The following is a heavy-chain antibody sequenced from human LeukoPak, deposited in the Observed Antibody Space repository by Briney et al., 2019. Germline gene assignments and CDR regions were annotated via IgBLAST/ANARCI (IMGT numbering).Heavy chain of an antibody. Sequence: GGSLSLSCAASGFTFRSHGMHWVRQAPGKGLEWVAFIWYDGSNKYYTDSVKGRFTITRDNSKNTLYLQMNSLRAEDTAIYYCARSGGAPNNWGQGTLVTVSS. CDR1: GFTFRSHG. J-gene: IGHJ4*02. CDR3: ARSGGAPNN. D-gene: IGHD3-16*01. V-gene: IGHV3-33*01. CDR2: IWYDGSNK.